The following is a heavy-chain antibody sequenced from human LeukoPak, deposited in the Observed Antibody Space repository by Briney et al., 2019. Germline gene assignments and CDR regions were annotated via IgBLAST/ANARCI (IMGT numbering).Heavy chain of an antibody. J-gene: IGHJ6*03. CDR3: ARVARYCTNGVCPDYYFYYMDV. D-gene: IGHD2-8*01. CDR2: IYYSGST. CDR1: GGSISSSSYY. Sequence: SSETLSLTCTVSGGSISSSSYYWGWIRQPPGKGLEWIGSIYYSGSTYYNPSLKSRVTISVDTSKTQFSLKLSSVTAADTAVYYCARVARYCTNGVCPDYYFYYMDVWGKGTTVTVSS. V-gene: IGHV4-39*01.